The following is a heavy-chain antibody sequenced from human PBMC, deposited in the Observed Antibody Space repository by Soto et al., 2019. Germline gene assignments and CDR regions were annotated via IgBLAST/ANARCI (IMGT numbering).Heavy chain of an antibody. V-gene: IGHV3-64*01. CDR3: ARVDTSSSFDY. D-gene: IGHD6-6*01. CDR2: ITNNGGRT. CDR1: GFTFSGYA. J-gene: IGHJ4*02. Sequence: VQLVESGGGLVQPGGSLRLSCAASGFTFSGYAMHWVRQAPGQGLEYVSAITNNGGRTYYANSVKGRFTISRDNSQNTLYLQMGSLRAEDMAVYYCARVDTSSSFDYWGQGTLVTVSS.